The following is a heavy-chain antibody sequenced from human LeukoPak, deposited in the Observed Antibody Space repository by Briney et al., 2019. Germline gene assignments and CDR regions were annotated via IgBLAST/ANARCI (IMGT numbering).Heavy chain of an antibody. V-gene: IGHV3-23*01. CDR2: ISSSGDST. J-gene: IGHJ4*02. Sequence: GGSLRLSCAASGLSFSSYAMSWVRQAPGKGLEWASSISSSGDSTYYTNSVKGRFTISRDNSRNTLYLQMNSLRAEDTAVYYCARAGVAAEDWGQGTLVTVSS. CDR1: GLSFSSYA. CDR3: ARAGVAAED. D-gene: IGHD6-13*01.